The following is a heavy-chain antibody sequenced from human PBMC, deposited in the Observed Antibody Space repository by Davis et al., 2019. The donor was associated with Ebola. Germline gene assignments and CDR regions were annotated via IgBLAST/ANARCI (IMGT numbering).Heavy chain of an antibody. V-gene: IGHV3-30*02. CDR1: ASTFSTCG. CDR3: AKDSGWQMSP. CDR2: ISYDGRDK. D-gene: IGHD6-19*01. Sequence: PGGSLRLSCAASASTFSTCGMHWVRQAPGKGLEWVSFISYDGRDKWYIDTVQGRFTISRDNSKNTLFLQMTSLRPEDTAVYYCAKDSGWQMSPWGQGTLVTVSS. J-gene: IGHJ5*02.